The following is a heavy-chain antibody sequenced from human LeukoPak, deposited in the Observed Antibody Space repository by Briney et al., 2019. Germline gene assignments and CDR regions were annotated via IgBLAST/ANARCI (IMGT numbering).Heavy chain of an antibody. CDR3: TTPLNYDSGRFDP. CDR1: GFTFTNAW. J-gene: IGHJ5*02. D-gene: IGHD3-10*01. V-gene: IGHV3-15*01. CDR2: IKSKSDGGTA. Sequence: GGSLRLSCAASGFTFTNAWMTWVRQASGKGLEWVGRIKSKSDGGTADYAAPVKGRFTISRDDSKNILYLQMSSLKTEDTAVYYCTTPLNYDSGRFDPWGQGTLVTVSS.